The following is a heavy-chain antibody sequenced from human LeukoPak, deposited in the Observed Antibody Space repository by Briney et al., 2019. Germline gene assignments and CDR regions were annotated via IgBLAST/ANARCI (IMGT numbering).Heavy chain of an antibody. J-gene: IGHJ6*03. D-gene: IGHD2/OR15-2a*01. CDR3: AREWGNSYMDV. V-gene: IGHV3-53*01. Sequence: GGSLRLSCAASGFTVSSNYMSWVRQAPGKGLEWVSVIYSGGSTYYADSVKGRFTISRDNPKNTLYLQMNSVRAEDTAVYYCAREWGNSYMDVWGKGTTVTVSS. CDR1: GFTVSSNY. CDR2: IYSGGST.